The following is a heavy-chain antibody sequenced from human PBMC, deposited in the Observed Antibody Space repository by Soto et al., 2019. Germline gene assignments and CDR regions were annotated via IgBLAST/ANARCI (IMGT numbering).Heavy chain of an antibody. Sequence: QVQLVESGGGVVQPGKSLRLSCAASGFAFSSYGIHWVRQAPGKGLEWVAVVWYDGSKRFYADSVKGRFSISRDSSKNTVYLERKSLRVEDTAVYYCARDNDRNSRYSQLDYWGQGTLVTVSS. CDR3: ARDNDRNSRYSQLDY. D-gene: IGHD2-15*01. V-gene: IGHV3-33*01. J-gene: IGHJ4*02. CDR1: GFAFSSYG. CDR2: VWYDGSKR.